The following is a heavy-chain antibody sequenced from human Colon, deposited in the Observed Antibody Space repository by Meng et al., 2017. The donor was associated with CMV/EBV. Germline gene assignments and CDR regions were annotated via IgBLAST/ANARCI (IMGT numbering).Heavy chain of an antibody. CDR3: ARVKPGIGIVGATSFDY. V-gene: IGHV3-74*01. CDR1: GFTFSSYW. J-gene: IGHJ4*02. D-gene: IGHD1-26*01. Sequence: GESLKISCAASGFTFSSYWMHWVRQAPGKGLVWVSRINSDGSSTSYADSVKGRFIISRDNAKNTLYLQMNSLRAEDTAVYYCARVKPGIGIVGATSFDYWGQGTLVTVSS. CDR2: INSDGSST.